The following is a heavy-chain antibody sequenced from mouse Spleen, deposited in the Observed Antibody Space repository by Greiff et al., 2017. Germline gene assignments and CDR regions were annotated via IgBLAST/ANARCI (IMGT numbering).Heavy chain of an antibody. CDR3: AIFYRSYARDY. J-gene: IGHJ4*01. CDR1: GFTFSSYA. V-gene: IGHV5-6-2*01. CDR2: LNSTGGST. D-gene: IGHD2-14*01. Sequence: EVQGVESGGGLVTPGGSLQLSCAASGFTFSSYAMSWVRQTPAKRLEWVAALNSTGGSTSYPDTVKDRFTISRDNAKNNLYLQMSSLRSEEKDLYDCAIFYRSYARDYWGQGTSVTVSS.